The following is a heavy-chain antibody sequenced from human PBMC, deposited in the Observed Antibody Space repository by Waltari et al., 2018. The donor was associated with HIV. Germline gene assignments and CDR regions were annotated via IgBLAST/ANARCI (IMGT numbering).Heavy chain of an antibody. D-gene: IGHD5-12*01. CDR2: IYTRGST. CDR3: ARVSGGYERFDY. CDR1: GGSISSGSYY. Sequence: QVQLQESGPGLVKPSQTLSLTCTVSGGSISSGSYYWSWGRQPAGKGLEWIGRIYTRGSTNYNPSLKSRVTISVDTSKNQLSLKLSSVTAADTAVYYCARVSGGYERFDYWGQGTLVTVSS. J-gene: IGHJ4*02. V-gene: IGHV4-61*02.